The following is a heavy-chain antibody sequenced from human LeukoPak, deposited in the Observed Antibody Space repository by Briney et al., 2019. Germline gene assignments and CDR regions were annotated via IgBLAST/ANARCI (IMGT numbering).Heavy chain of an antibody. CDR1: GFTFNVYA. Sequence: PGGSLRLSCAGSGFTFNVYAMHWVRQAPGKGLEWVAVISDDGSNKYYADSVKGRFTISRDNSKKMAYLQMNSLRAEDTAVYHCARAIVVAGTLSWFDPWGQGTLVIVSS. CDR2: ISDDGSNK. D-gene: IGHD6-19*01. V-gene: IGHV3-30-3*01. CDR3: ARAIVVAGTLSWFDP. J-gene: IGHJ5*02.